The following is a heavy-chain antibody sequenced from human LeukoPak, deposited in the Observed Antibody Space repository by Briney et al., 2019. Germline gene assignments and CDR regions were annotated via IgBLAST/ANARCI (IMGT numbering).Heavy chain of an antibody. CDR1: GGSISSSSYY. D-gene: IGHD1-26*01. V-gene: IGHV4-39*01. CDR3: ARLAGGSYYDNWFDP. CDR2: IYYSGST. J-gene: IGHJ5*02. Sequence: SETLSLTCTVSGGSISSSSYYWGWIRQPPGKGLEWIGSIYYSGSTYYNPSLKSRVTISVDTSKNQFSLKLSSVTAADTAVYYCARLAGGSYYDNWFDPWGQGTLVTVSS.